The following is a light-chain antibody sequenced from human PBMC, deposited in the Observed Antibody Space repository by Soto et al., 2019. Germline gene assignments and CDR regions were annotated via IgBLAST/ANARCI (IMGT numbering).Light chain of an antibody. J-gene: IGKJ5*01. V-gene: IGKV3-20*01. CDR1: QSVRSTY. CDR3: QYYSSSLSIT. Sequence: EIVLTQSPGILSLSPGERATLSCRASQSVRSTYLAWYQQKPGQAPRLLIHGASSRATGIPDRFSGSGSGTDITLTISRLEPEDFAVYYCQYYSSSLSITFGQGTRLEIK. CDR2: GAS.